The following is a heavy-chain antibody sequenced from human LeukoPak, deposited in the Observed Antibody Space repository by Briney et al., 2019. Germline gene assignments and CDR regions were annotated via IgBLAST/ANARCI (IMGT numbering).Heavy chain of an antibody. D-gene: IGHD2-21*02. CDR3: SIVVVTGAFDI. J-gene: IGHJ3*02. CDR1: GFTFGDYA. V-gene: IGHV3-49*03. Sequence: GGSLRLSCTASGFTFGDYAMSWFRRAPGKGLEWVGFIRSKAYGGTTEYAASVKGRFTISRDDSKSIAYLQMNSLKTEDTAVYYCSIVVVTGAFDIWGQGTMVTVSS. CDR2: IRSKAYGGTT.